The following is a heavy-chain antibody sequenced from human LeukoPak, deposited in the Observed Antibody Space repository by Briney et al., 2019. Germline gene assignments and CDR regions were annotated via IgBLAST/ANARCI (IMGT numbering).Heavy chain of an antibody. CDR2: IYPGDSDT. Sequence: GESLKISCKGSGYSFTSYWIGWVRQMPGKGLEWMGIIYPGDSDTRYSPSFQGQVTISADKSIGTAYLQWSSLKASDTAMYYCARSRGGTKIQLWELDYWGQGTLVTVSS. V-gene: IGHV5-51*01. CDR1: GYSFTSYW. D-gene: IGHD5-18*01. J-gene: IGHJ4*02. CDR3: ARSRGGTKIQLWELDY.